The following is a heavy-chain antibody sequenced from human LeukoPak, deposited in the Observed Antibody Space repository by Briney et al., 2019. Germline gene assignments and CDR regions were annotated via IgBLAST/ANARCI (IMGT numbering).Heavy chain of an antibody. D-gene: IGHD3-10*01. CDR3: ATGLLWLGPHAFDI. V-gene: IGHV1-8*01. CDR2: MNPNSGNT. J-gene: IGHJ3*02. Sequence: ASVEVSCKASGHTFTSYDINWVRQATGQGLEWMGWMNPNSGNTGYAQKFQGRVTMTEDTSTDTAYMELSSLRSEDTAVYYCATGLLWLGPHAFDIWGQGTMVTVSS. CDR1: GHTFTSYD.